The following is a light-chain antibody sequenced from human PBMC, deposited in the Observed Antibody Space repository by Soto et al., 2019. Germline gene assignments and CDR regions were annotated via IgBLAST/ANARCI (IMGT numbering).Light chain of an antibody. CDR1: QSISSY. Sequence: DIQMAHSPSSLCASLGDGVTVTCRASQSISSYLNWYQKKPGKAPKLLIYAASSLQSGVPSRFSGSGSGTDFTLTISSLQREDFATYYCQQSYSTSFGPGTKVDIK. CDR2: AAS. V-gene: IGKV1-39*01. CDR3: QQSYSTS. J-gene: IGKJ3*01.